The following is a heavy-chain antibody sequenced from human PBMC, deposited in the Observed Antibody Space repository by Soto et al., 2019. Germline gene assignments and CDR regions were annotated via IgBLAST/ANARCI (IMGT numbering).Heavy chain of an antibody. Sequence: QVHLEQSGAEVKKPGASVKVSCKASGYSFTSYGFTWVRQAPGQGLEWVGWISAYNGYTNYAQKLQGRVTMTTDTTTTTAYMELRGLTSDDTAVYYCARDVARDRQYSACDSGLDYWGQGTLVTVSS. CDR3: ARDVARDRQYSACDSGLDY. CDR2: ISAYNGYT. CDR1: GYSFTSYG. J-gene: IGHJ4*02. V-gene: IGHV1-18*01. D-gene: IGHD5-12*01.